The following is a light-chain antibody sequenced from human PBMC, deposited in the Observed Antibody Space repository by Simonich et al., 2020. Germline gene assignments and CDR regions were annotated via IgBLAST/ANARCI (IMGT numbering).Light chain of an antibody. CDR2: WAP. Sequence: DIVMTQSPDSLAVSLGERATINCKSSQSVLYSSNNKNYLAWYQQKPGQPPKLLIYWAPTRESGVPDRFSGSGSGTDFTLTISSLQAEDVAVYYYQQYYSTPLTFGQGTKVEIK. CDR1: QSVLYSSNNKNY. V-gene: IGKV4-1*01. J-gene: IGKJ1*01. CDR3: QQYYSTPLT.